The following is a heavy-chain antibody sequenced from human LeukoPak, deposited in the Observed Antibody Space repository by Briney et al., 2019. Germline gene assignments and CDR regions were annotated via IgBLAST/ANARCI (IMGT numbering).Heavy chain of an antibody. Sequence: EASVKVSCKASGYTFTGYYMHWVRQAPGQGLEWMGWINLNSGGTNYAQKFQGWVTMTRDTSISTAYMELSRLRSDDTAVYYCATDKGTVCSGGSCYRDRFDYWGQGTLVTVSS. V-gene: IGHV1-2*04. D-gene: IGHD2-15*01. J-gene: IGHJ4*02. CDR3: ATDKGTVCSGGSCYRDRFDY. CDR1: GYTFTGYY. CDR2: INLNSGGT.